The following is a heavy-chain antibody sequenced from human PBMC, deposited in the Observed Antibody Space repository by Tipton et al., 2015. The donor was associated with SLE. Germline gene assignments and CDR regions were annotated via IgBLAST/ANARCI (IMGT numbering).Heavy chain of an antibody. V-gene: IGHV3-23*01. Sequence: SLRLSCAGSAFTFGNYAMSWVRQAPGKGLEWVSVISGGAETTDYADSVKGRFTISRDNSKNRLYLQMNSLRAEDTAIYYCAKMDDVLTGYFYLDSWGQGTRVTVSS. D-gene: IGHD3-9*01. CDR1: AFTFGNYA. J-gene: IGHJ4*02. CDR3: AKMDDVLTGYFYLDS. CDR2: ISGGAETT.